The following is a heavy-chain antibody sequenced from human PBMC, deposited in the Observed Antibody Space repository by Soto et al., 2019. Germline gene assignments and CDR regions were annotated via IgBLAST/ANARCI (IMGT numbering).Heavy chain of an antibody. D-gene: IGHD1-26*01. CDR3: AKRPRALLTFDY. CDR2: ISDSGGTS. Sequence: GGSLRLSCAASGFTFSSYAMSWVRQAPGKGLEWVSSISDSGGTSYYADSVKGRFTISRDNSKNTLYLQMNSLRAEDTAIYYCAKRPRALLTFDYWGQGTLVTSPQ. V-gene: IGHV3-23*01. CDR1: GFTFSSYA. J-gene: IGHJ4*02.